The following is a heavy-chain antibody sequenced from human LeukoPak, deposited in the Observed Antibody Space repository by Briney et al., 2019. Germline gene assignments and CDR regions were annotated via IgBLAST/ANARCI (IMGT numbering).Heavy chain of an antibody. CDR1: GFTFSSYA. CDR2: ISGSGGST. V-gene: IGHV3-23*01. Sequence: GGSLRLSCAASGFTFSSYAMSWVRQAPGKGLEWVSAISGSGGSTYYADSVKGRFTISRDNSKNTLYLQMSSLRAEDAGVYYCAKAPVTTCSGTFCYPFDYWGQGTLVTVSS. CDR3: AKAPVTTCSGTFCYPFDY. D-gene: IGHD2-15*01. J-gene: IGHJ4*02.